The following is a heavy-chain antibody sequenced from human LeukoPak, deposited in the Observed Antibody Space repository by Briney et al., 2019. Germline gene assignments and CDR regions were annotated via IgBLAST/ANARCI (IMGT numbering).Heavy chain of an antibody. V-gene: IGHV5-51*01. CDR3: ARLDSNCSSTSCYNYGMDV. D-gene: IGHD2-2*02. CDR1: GYSFTSYW. CDR2: IYPGDSDT. J-gene: IGHJ6*02. Sequence: GESLKISCKGSGYSFTSYWIGWVRQMPGKGLEWMGIIYPGDSDTRYSPSFQGQVTISADKSISTAYLQWSSLKASDTAMYYCARLDSNCSSTSCYNYGMDVWGQGTTVTVSS.